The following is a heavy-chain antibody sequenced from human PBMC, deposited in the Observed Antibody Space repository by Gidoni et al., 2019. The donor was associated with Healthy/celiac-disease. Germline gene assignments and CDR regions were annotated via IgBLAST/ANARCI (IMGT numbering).Heavy chain of an antibody. CDR1: VFTFSSYG. CDR2: ISYDGSNK. V-gene: IGHV3-30*18. Sequence: QVQLVESGGGVVPPGRSLRLSCAASVFTFSSYGMHWVRQAPGTGLEWVAVISYDGSNKYYADSVKGRFTISRDNSKNTLYLQMNSLRAEDTAVYYCAKDLLHGEEYFDYWGQGTLVTVSS. CDR3: AKDLLHGEEYFDY. J-gene: IGHJ4*02. D-gene: IGHD4-17*01.